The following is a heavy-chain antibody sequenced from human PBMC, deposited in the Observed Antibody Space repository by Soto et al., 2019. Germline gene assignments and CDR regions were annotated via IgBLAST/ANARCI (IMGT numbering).Heavy chain of an antibody. CDR2: ISGSGRTI. CDR3: ARLPFPWGWFEP. J-gene: IGHJ5*02. Sequence: QVQLVESGGGLVKPGGSLRLSCAASGIVFSDYMSWVRQAPGKGLEWLSYISGSGRTIYSADSVKGRFTISRDNATNSPYLQMNNVRTEDSAVYYCARLPFPWGWFEPWGQGTLVTVSS. CDR1: GIVFSDY. V-gene: IGHV3-11*01. D-gene: IGHD3-16*01.